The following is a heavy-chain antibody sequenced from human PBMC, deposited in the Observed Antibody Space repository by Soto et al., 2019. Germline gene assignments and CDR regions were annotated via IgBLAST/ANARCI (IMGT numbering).Heavy chain of an antibody. V-gene: IGHV4-31*03. CDR2: IYYSGST. CDR3: ARETHSGDYSR. D-gene: IGHD4-17*01. Sequence: QVQLQESGPGLVKPSQTLSLTCTVSGGSISSGGFYWSWIRQHPGKGLEWIGYIYYSGSTYYNPSLKSRVTRSVDTSKNQFALNLSSVTDADTAVYYCARETHSGDYSRWGQGTLVTVSS. CDR1: GGSISSGGFY. J-gene: IGHJ4*02.